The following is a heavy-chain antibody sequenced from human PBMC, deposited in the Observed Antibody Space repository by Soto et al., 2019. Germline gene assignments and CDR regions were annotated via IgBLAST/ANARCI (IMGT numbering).Heavy chain of an antibody. J-gene: IGHJ3*02. CDR3: AREGGSYDSGGYLIRGAFDI. CDR2: IYFRGNT. CDR1: GDSISRIDYY. V-gene: IGHV4-31*03. D-gene: IGHD3-22*01. Sequence: ASETLSLTCSVSGDSISRIDYYWTWIRQHPEKGLEWIGNIYFRGNTYYSPSLESRLTISVDTSKNQFSLKLTSVTAADTAVYCCAREGGSYDSGGYLIRGAFDIWGQGTMVTVSS.